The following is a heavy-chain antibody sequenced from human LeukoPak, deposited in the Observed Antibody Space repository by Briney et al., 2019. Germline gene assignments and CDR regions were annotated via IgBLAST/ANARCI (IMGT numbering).Heavy chain of an antibody. J-gene: IGHJ5*02. Sequence: PSETLSLTCAVSGGSFSGYYWTWIRQPPGKGLEWIGEINHSGSANYNPSLMSRVTISLDTSKNQFSLKLSSVTAADTAVYYCARSPPYYYDSSGFFGPWGQGTLVTVSS. D-gene: IGHD3-22*01. V-gene: IGHV4-34*01. CDR1: GGSFSGYY. CDR2: INHSGSA. CDR3: ARSPPYYYDSSGFFGP.